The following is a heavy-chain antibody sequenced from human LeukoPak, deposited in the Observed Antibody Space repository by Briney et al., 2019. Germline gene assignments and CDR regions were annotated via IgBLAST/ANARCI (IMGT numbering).Heavy chain of an antibody. V-gene: IGHV1-69*13. J-gene: IGHJ5*02. Sequence: SVNVSCKASGYTFTSYGISWVRQAPGQGLEWMGGIIPMFGTANYAQKFQGRVTITADESTSTAYMELSSLRSEDTAVYYCAGGGWAPENWFDPWGQGTLVTVSS. CDR3: AGGGWAPENWFDP. D-gene: IGHD1-14*01. CDR1: GYTFTSYG. CDR2: IIPMFGTA.